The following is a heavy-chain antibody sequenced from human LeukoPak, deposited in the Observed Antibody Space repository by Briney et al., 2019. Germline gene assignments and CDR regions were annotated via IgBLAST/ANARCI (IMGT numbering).Heavy chain of an antibody. J-gene: IGHJ4*02. CDR2: LYHSGSP. CDR3: ARSPGRAASYYFDN. CDR1: GYPVNSDYQ. Sequence: ASETLSLTCAVSGYPVNSDYQWGWIRQPPGKGLEWIGNLYHSGSPYYSPSLKSRVTISVDTSTNQLSLKVNSVTAADTAVYYCARSPGRAASYYFDNWGRGTLVTVSS. V-gene: IGHV4-38-2*01. D-gene: IGHD2-15*01.